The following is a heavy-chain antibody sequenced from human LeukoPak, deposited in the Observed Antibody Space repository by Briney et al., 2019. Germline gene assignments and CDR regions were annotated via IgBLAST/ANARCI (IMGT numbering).Heavy chain of an antibody. D-gene: IGHD4-17*01. V-gene: IGHV1-24*01. CDR2: FDPEDGET. J-gene: IGHJ4*02. CDR1: GYTLTELS. CDR3: ARDPTYGDYVLDLDY. Sequence: ASVKVSCKVSGYTLTELSMHWVRQAPGKGLEWMGGFDPEDGETIYAQKFQGRVTITADKSTSTAYMELSSLRSEDTAVYYCARDPTYGDYVLDLDYWGQGTLVTVSS.